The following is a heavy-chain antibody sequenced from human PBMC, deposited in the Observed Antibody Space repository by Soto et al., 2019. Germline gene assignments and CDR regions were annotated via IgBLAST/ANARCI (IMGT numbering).Heavy chain of an antibody. CDR3: AASILYYGMDC. CDR2: IYPGDSDT. V-gene: IGHV5-51*01. Sequence: LTLSCKCSGYTFTNYWIGWVRQMPGQGPEWMGIIYPGDSDTKYNPSFQGQVTISADKSITTTYLQWSSLKASDTAIYYCAASILYYGMDCCGKGNTVTVSS. J-gene: IGHJ6*04. CDR1: GYTFTNYW.